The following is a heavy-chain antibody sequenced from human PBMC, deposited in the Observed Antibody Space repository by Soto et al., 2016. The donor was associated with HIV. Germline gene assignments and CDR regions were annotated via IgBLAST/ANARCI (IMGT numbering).Heavy chain of an antibody. CDR3: AKEIDSSGYYYFDY. CDR1: GFTFSSYA. D-gene: IGHD3-22*01. CDR2: ISGSGANT. J-gene: IGHJ4*02. V-gene: IGHV3-23*01. Sequence: EVQLLESGGGLVQPGGSLRLSCAASGFTFSSYAMSWVRQAPGKGLEWVSYISGSGANTYYADSVKGRFTISRDNSNNTLYLQVNSLRAEDTAIYYCAKEIDSSGYYYFDYWGQGALVTVPS.